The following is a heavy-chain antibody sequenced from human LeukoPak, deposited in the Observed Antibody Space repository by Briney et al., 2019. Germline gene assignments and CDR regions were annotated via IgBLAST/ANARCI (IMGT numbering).Heavy chain of an antibody. J-gene: IGHJ4*02. Sequence: SETLSLTCTVSGGSISSYYWSWIRQPPGKGLEWIGYIYYSGSTYYNPSLKSRVTISVDTSKNQFSLKLSSVTAADTAVYYCARVLRYFVRPDYWGQGTLVTVSS. V-gene: IGHV4-59*04. D-gene: IGHD3-9*01. CDR3: ARVLRYFVRPDY. CDR1: GGSISSYY. CDR2: IYYSGST.